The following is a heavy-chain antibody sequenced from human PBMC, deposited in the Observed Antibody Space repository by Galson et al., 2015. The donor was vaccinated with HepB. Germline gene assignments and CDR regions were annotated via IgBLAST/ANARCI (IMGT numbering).Heavy chain of an antibody. CDR2: IKSKIDGGTT. Sequence: SLRLSCAASGFTFSNAWMSWVRQAPGKGLEWVGRIKSKIDGGTTDYAAPVKGRFTISRDDSKNTLYLQMNSLKTEDTAVHCCTTDLRWEVPPFDYWGQGTLVTVSS. D-gene: IGHD1-26*01. V-gene: IGHV3-15*01. J-gene: IGHJ4*02. CDR1: GFTFSNAW. CDR3: TTDLRWEVPPFDY.